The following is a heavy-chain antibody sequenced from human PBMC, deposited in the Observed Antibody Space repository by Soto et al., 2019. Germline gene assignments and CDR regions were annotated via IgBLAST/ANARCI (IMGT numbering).Heavy chain of an antibody. CDR2: IYNGGST. Sequence: EVQLVESGGGLIQPGGSLRLSCAASGFTVSSNYMSWVRQAPGKGLEWVSVIYNGGSTYYADSVKGRFTISRDNSKKTLYLQLNSLRGEDTAVYYCARLAAVFYAMDVWGQGTTVTVSS. V-gene: IGHV3-53*01. J-gene: IGHJ6*02. D-gene: IGHD6-19*01. CDR1: GFTVSSNY. CDR3: ARLAAVFYAMDV.